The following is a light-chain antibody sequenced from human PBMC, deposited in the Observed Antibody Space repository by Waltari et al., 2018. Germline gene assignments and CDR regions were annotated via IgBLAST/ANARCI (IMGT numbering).Light chain of an antibody. J-gene: IGKJ4*01. CDR2: DAS. Sequence: EVVLTQSPATLSLSPGERAPPSCRASQSVNDYLAWYQQKPGQAPRLLMYDASNRATGIPARFSGSGSGTDFTLTISSLESEDFAVYYCQQRSNWPLTFGGGTKVEIK. CDR1: QSVNDY. V-gene: IGKV3-11*01. CDR3: QQRSNWPLT.